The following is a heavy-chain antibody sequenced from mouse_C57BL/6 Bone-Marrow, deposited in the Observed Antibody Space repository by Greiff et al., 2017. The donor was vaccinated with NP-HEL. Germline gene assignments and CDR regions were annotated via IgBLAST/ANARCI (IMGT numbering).Heavy chain of an antibody. D-gene: IGHD1-1*01. J-gene: IGHJ4*01. CDR1: GYTFTSYG. CDR2: IYPRSGNT. Sequence: QVQLQQSGAELARPGASVTLSCKASGYTFTSYGISWVKQRPGQGLEWIGEIYPRSGNTYYNEKFKGKATMTADKSSSTAYLELRSLTSEDAAVYYCAREGVPTLTTVRRGNAMYYWGQGTAVTVSS. V-gene: IGHV1-81*01. CDR3: AREGVPTLTTVRRGNAMYY.